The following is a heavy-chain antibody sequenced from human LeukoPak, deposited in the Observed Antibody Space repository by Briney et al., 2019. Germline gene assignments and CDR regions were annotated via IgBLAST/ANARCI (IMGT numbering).Heavy chain of an antibody. Sequence: SETLSLTCTVSGGSISSYYWSWIRQPAGKGLEWIGRIYTSGSTYYNPSLKSRVTISVDTSKNQFSLKLSSVTAADTAVYYCASLERYYFDYWGQGTLVTVSS. D-gene: IGHD3-3*01. CDR2: IYTSGST. CDR1: GGSISSYY. V-gene: IGHV4-4*07. CDR3: ASLERYYFDY. J-gene: IGHJ4*02.